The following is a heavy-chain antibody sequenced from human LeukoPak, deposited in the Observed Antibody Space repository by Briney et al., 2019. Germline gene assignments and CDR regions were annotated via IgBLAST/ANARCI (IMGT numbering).Heavy chain of an antibody. J-gene: IGHJ4*02. Sequence: GQSLRLSCAASGFTFSTYALHWVRQAPDKGLEWVAVISYDGSNKYYADSVKGRFTISRDNSKNTLYLQMNSLRADDTAVYYCARDRDSSGWYEGFDYWGQGTLVTVSS. D-gene: IGHD6-19*01. CDR3: ARDRDSSGWYEGFDY. CDR1: GFTFSTYA. V-gene: IGHV3-30-3*01. CDR2: ISYDGSNK.